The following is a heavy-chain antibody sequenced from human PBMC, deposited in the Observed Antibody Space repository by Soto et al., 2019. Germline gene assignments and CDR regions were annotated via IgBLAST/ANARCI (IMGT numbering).Heavy chain of an antibody. CDR1: GGSISSGSFY. J-gene: IGHJ4*02. D-gene: IGHD5-12*01. V-gene: IGHV4-61*01. CDR2: LYYTGTT. CDR3: ARDSSGRYDY. Sequence: QVQLHESGPGLVKPSETLSLTCTVSGGSISSGSFYWSWLRPPPGKGLEWIGYLYYTGTTKYNPSLKSRVTISVDRSKNQFSLNLNSVTAADTAVYYCARDSSGRYDYWGQGSLVSVSS.